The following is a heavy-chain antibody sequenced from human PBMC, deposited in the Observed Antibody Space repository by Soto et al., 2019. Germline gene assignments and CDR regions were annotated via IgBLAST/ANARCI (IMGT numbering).Heavy chain of an antibody. CDR3: ARGGASSKWFAP. CDR2: IGYSGAT. V-gene: IGHV4-31*03. D-gene: IGHD2-15*01. J-gene: IGHJ5*02. Sequence: LSLTCTVSGGSITSGGSFWSWIRQHPGKGPEWIAFIGYSGATSYNPSLAGRVTISADTYKSQFSLNLRSVTAADTAVYYCARGGASSKWFAPWGQGXLVTVYS. CDR1: GGSITSGGSF.